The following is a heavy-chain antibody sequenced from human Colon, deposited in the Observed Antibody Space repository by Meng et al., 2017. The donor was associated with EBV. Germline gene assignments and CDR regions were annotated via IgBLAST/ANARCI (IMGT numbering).Heavy chain of an antibody. CDR1: GGSIGSYY. CDR2: IYYSGST. V-gene: IGHV4-59*08. J-gene: IGHJ5*02. Sequence: VQLQEPGPGLVKPSEALSLTCPVSGGSIGSYYWSWIRQPPGKGLEWIGYIYYSGSTNYNPSLKSRVTISVDTSKNQFSLKLSSVAAADTAAYYCARHFINWFDPWGQGTLVTVSS. CDR3: ARHFINWFDP.